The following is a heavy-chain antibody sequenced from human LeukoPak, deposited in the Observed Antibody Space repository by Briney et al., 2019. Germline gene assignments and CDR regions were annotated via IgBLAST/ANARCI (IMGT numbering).Heavy chain of an antibody. J-gene: IGHJ4*02. CDR2: IGGDGERT. CDR3: AREDGDAIAIFGVITDY. V-gene: IGHV3-43*02. D-gene: IGHD3-3*01. CDR1: GFTFDDHA. Sequence: GGSLRLSCAASGFTFDDHAMHWVRHVPGKGPEWVSLIGGDGERTFYADSVKGRFTISRDNSKNSLHLQMNSLKTEDTALYYCAREDGDAIAIFGVITDYWGQGTLVTVSS.